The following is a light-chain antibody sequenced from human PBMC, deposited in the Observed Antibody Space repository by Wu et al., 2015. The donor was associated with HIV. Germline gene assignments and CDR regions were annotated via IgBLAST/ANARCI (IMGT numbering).Light chain of an antibody. CDR2: GAS. Sequence: VLTQSPATLSLSPGRRATLSCRASQSIDSDLGWYQQRPGQAPRLLIYGASYRATGIPDRSSASGSGTDFSLTIRRLEPEDFAVYYCQQYDSSPYSFGQGTKLEIK. CDR3: QQYDSSPYS. J-gene: IGKJ2*03. CDR1: QSIDSD. V-gene: IGKV3-20*01.